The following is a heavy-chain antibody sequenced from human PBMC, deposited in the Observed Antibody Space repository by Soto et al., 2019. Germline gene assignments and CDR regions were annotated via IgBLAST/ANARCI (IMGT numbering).Heavy chain of an antibody. CDR3: ARMGCSSIWCVTQFDN. V-gene: IGHV3-30-3*01. D-gene: IGHD2-2*01. CDR1: GFNFSFYA. Sequence: QPGGSLRLSCASSGFNFSFYAMHWVRQTPGKGLEWVAVISFDGNNIYYADSVRGRFIISRDSSSSMLYLQMNNLKPEDSAIYYCARMGCSSIWCVTQFDNWGQGTLVTVS. J-gene: IGHJ4*02. CDR2: ISFDGNNI.